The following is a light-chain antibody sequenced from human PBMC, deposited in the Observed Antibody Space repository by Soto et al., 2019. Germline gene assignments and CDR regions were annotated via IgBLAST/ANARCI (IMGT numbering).Light chain of an antibody. J-gene: IGLJ2*01. CDR3: CSYAGTTL. CDR1: SSDIGSYNL. Sequence: QSALTQPASVSGSPGQSITISCTGTSSDIGSYNLVSWYQHHPGNAPKLMIYEGSKRPSGVSNRFSGSKSGNTASLTISGLQTVDEADYYCCSYAGTTLFGGGTKLTVL. CDR2: EGS. V-gene: IGLV2-23*01.